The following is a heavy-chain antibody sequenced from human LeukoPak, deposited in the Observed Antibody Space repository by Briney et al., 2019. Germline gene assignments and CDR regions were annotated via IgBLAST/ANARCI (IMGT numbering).Heavy chain of an antibody. CDR3: ERGASVTTSRTYWYFDL. CDR1: GGSFSGYY. CDR2: INHRGST. D-gene: IGHD4-17*01. Sequence: SETLSLTCAVHGGSFSGYYWGWIRQPPGKGLEWIGEINHRGSTNYNPSLKSRVTISVDTSKNQFSLKLSSVTAADTAVYYCERGASVTTSRTYWYFDLWGRGTLVTVSS. V-gene: IGHV4-34*01. J-gene: IGHJ2*01.